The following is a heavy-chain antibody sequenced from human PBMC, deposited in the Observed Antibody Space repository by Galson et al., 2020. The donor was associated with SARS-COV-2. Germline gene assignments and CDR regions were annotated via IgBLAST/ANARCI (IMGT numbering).Heavy chain of an antibody. D-gene: IGHD3-10*01. Sequence: ASVKVSCKDSGYTFTSYGISWVRQAPGQGLEWMGWISAYNGNTNYEQKLQGRVTMTTDTSTSTAYMELRSLRADDTAVYYCASRLLDYYGSGSYYPGVFGYYMDVWGKGTTVTVSS. CDR3: ASRLLDYYGSGSYYPGVFGYYMDV. CDR2: ISAYNGNT. J-gene: IGHJ6*03. CDR1: GYTFTSYG. V-gene: IGHV1-18*04.